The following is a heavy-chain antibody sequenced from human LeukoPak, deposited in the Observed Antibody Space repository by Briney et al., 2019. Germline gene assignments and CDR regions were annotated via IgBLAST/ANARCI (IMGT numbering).Heavy chain of an antibody. CDR3: ARYCSSASCHDAFDI. V-gene: IGHV3-7*01. CDR2: MNQDGTEK. Sequence: GGSLRLSCAAAGLTFINYWMSWVRQAPGKGLEWVANMNQDGTEKYYVDSVKGRFTISRDNAKNSLYLQLNSLRAEDTAVYYCARYCSSASCHDAFDIWGQGTVVTVSS. D-gene: IGHD2-2*01. J-gene: IGHJ3*02. CDR1: GLTFINYW.